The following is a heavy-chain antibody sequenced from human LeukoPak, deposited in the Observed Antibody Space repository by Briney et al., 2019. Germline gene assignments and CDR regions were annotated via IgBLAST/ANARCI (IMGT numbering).Heavy chain of an antibody. CDR1: GGTFSSYA. CDR2: IIPIFGTA. CDR3: ASGDYGDILDY. V-gene: IGHV1-69*01. J-gene: IGHJ4*02. Sequence: SVKVSCKXSGGTFSSYAISWVRQAPGQGLEWMGGIIPIFGTANYSQKFQGRVTITADESTSTAYMELSSLRSEDTAVYYCASGDYGDILDYWGQGTLVTVSS. D-gene: IGHD4-17*01.